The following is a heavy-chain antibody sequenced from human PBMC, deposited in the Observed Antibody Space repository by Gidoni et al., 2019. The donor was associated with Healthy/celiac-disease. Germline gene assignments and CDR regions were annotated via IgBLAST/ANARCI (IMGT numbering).Heavy chain of an antibody. Sequence: VQLVESGGGLVKPGGSLRLSCAASGFPFSTAWMRWVRQAPGKGLEWVGRIKSKTDGGTTDYAAPVKGRFTISRDDSKNTLYLQMNSLKTEDTAVYYCTTEAEFWSGYYYYYGMDVWGQGTTVTVSS. V-gene: IGHV3-15*01. J-gene: IGHJ6*02. CDR1: GFPFSTAW. CDR3: TTEAEFWSGYYYYYGMDV. D-gene: IGHD3-3*01. CDR2: IKSKTDGGTT.